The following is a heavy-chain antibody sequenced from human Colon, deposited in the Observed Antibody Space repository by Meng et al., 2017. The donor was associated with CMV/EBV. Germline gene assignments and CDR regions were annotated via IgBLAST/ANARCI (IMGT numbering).Heavy chain of an antibody. CDR1: GYTFTNEG. J-gene: IGHJ1*01. Sequence: QVPLGQAGEEVKNPGASVKVSCKASGYTFTNEGISWVRQAPGQGLEWMGWISAYTGDTYYAQKFQGRVTMTTDTSTSTAYMELRSLRSDDTAVYYCVRESQSGSYIYLQHWGQGTLVTVSP. D-gene: IGHD1-26*01. CDR3: VRESQSGSYIYLQH. V-gene: IGHV1-18*01. CDR2: ISAYTGDT.